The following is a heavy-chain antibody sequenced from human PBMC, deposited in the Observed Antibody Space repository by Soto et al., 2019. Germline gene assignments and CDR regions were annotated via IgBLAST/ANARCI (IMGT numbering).Heavy chain of an antibody. J-gene: IGHJ6*02. D-gene: IGHD2-2*01. Sequence: SVKVSCKASGGTFSSYAISWVRQAPGQGPEWMGGIIPIFGTANYAQKFQGRVTITADKSTSTAYMELSSLRSEDTAVYYCARVRIVVVPAAIPYYGMDVWGQGTTVTVSS. CDR2: IIPIFGTA. CDR3: ARVRIVVVPAAIPYYGMDV. CDR1: GGTFSSYA. V-gene: IGHV1-69*06.